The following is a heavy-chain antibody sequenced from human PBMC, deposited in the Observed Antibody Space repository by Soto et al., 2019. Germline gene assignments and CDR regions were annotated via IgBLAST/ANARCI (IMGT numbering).Heavy chain of an antibody. V-gene: IGHV4-39*01. CDR3: TTVSSGNFDS. D-gene: IGHD6-13*01. Sequence: QLQESGPGLLKPSETLSLTCTVSGCSISSPSYNWGWVRQPPGKGPVWIGTIFHRGSTHYNPSLGGRPAMSVDTSNSQVSLTLTSVTAADTAVYYCTTVSSGNFDSWGQGAQVTVSS. CDR2: IFHRGST. CDR1: GCSISSPSYN. J-gene: IGHJ4*02.